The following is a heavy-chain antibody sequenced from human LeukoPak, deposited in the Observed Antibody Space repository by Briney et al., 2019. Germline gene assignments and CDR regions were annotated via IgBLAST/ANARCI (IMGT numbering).Heavy chain of an antibody. V-gene: IGHV3-48*01. CDR2: ISGSGSSI. Sequence: GGSLRLSCAASGCIFNAHSMNWVRQAPGKGLEWVSYISGSGSSIDYADSVGGRFTIYRDSAKNSVYLQMNNLRAEDTAVYYCAKGTGASAWLADYWGQGTLVTVSS. CDR1: GCIFNAHS. J-gene: IGHJ4*02. D-gene: IGHD6-19*01. CDR3: AKGTGASAWLADY.